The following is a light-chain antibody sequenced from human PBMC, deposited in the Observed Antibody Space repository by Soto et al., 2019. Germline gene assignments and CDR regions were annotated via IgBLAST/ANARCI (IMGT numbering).Light chain of an antibody. CDR1: SSDVGTYDL. CDR3: CSFAGSSSWV. J-gene: IGLJ3*02. Sequence: QSALTQPASVSGSPGQSITISCTGTSSDVGTYDLVSWYQHHPGAAPKLMIYEATRRPSGISNRFSGSKSGNTASLTISGLQAEDEADYYCCSFAGSSSWVFGRGTKLTVL. V-gene: IGLV2-23*01. CDR2: EAT.